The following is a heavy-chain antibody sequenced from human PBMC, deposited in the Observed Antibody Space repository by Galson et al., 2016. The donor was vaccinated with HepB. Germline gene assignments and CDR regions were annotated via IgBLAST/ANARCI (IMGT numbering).Heavy chain of an antibody. D-gene: IGHD3-10*01. CDR1: GDSVSNNGAA. J-gene: IGHJ6*01. V-gene: IGHV6-1*01. CDR3: ARCVMLGRGMDV. Sequence: CAISGDSVSNNGAAWVWIRQSPSRGLEWLGRTFYRSTWENHYAGYVKNRITISPDTSRNQFSLHLNSVTPEEPAVYYCARCVMLGRGMDVWGQGTTVTVSS. CDR2: TFYRSTWEN.